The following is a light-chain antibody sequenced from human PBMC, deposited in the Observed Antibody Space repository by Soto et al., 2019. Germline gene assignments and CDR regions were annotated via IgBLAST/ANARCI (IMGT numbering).Light chain of an antibody. V-gene: IGKV1-5*03. CDR2: KAS. CDR1: QTISSW. CDR3: QHYNSYSEA. Sequence: DIQITQSPSTLSGSVGDRVTTTCRPSQTISSWLAWYQQKPGKAPKRLIYKASTLKSGVPSRFSGSGSGTEFTLTISSLQPDDFATYYCQHYNSYSEALGKGTKVDIK. J-gene: IGKJ1*01.